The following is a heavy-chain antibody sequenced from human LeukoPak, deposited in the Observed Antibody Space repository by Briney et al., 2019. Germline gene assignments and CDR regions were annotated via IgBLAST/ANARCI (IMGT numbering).Heavy chain of an antibody. V-gene: IGHV4-39*07. J-gene: IGHJ1*01. CDR2: IYYSGST. CDR3: ARSPGIAAEDFQH. Sequence: SETLSLTCTVSGGSISSSSYYWGWIRQPPGKGLEWIGSIYYSGSTNYNPSLKSRVTISVDTSKNQFSLKLSSVTAADTAVYYCARSPGIAAEDFQHWGQGTLVTVSS. D-gene: IGHD6-13*01. CDR1: GGSISSSSYY.